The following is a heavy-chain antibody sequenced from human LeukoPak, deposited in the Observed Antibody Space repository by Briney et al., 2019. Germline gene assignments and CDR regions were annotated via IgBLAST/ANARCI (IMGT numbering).Heavy chain of an antibody. D-gene: IGHD4-17*01. V-gene: IGHV4-59*01. CDR3: ARVKSVDYEFDY. J-gene: IGHJ4*02. CDR2: IYYSGST. Sequence: SETLSLTCTVSGGSLSSYYWSWIRQPPGKGLEWIGYIYYSGSTTYNPSLKSRVTISVDTSKNQFSLRLSSVTAADTAIYYCARVKSVDYEFDYWGQGTLVTVSS. CDR1: GGSLSSYY.